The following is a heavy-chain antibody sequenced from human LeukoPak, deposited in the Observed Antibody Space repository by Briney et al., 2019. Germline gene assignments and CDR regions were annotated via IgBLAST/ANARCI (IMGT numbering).Heavy chain of an antibody. D-gene: IGHD4-11*01. CDR2: IYHSGAT. Sequence: SETLSLTCTVSGHSIINSFYWGWIRQPPRKGLEWIGSIYHSGATYYNPSLKSRVTISLDTSKNQFSLKLSSVTAADTAVYYCAGGGYGSTTLPFDYWGQGTLVTVSS. V-gene: IGHV4-38-2*02. CDR1: GHSIINSFY. J-gene: IGHJ4*02. CDR3: AGGGYGSTTLPFDY.